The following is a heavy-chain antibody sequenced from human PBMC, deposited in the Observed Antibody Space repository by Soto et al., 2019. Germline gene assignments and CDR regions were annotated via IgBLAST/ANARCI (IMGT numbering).Heavy chain of an antibody. CDR2: IYYSGST. D-gene: IGHD5-18*01. Sequence: QVQLQESGPGLVKPSQTLSLTCTVSGDSISSIGYYWSWIRQHPGKGLEWIGYIYYSGSTYYNPSLKSRVPISVDTSRNQFSLKLSSVTAADTAIYYCARGPSAAMVPRGNFMFGYWGQGTLVTVSS. CDR3: ARGPSAAMVPRGNFMFGY. CDR1: GDSISSIGYY. V-gene: IGHV4-31*03. J-gene: IGHJ4*02.